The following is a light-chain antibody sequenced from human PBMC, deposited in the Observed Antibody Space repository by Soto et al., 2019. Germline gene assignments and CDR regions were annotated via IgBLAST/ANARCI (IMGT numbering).Light chain of an antibody. J-gene: IGKJ5*01. CDR3: QQYSDWPPIT. Sequence: ELVVTQSPATLSVTPGERVTLSCTGSQRVGSGLAWYQQQPGQAPPLLIYAASNGVTGTPARFSGSGSGTAFALPTSSLQSEDFAIYYCQQYSDWPPITFGQGTRLEIK. CDR2: AAS. CDR1: QRVGSG. V-gene: IGKV3-15*01.